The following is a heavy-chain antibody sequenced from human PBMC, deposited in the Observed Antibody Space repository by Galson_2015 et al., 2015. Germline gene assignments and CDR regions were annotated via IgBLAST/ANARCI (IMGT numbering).Heavy chain of an antibody. CDR3: AHSVGGIWYRRTYQQGNGMDV. CDR1: GFSLSTRGVG. CDR2: IYWDDTR. Sequence: PALVKPTQTLTLTCTFSGFSLSTRGVGVGWVRQSPGKALEWLALIYWDDTRRYSPSLRSRLTITKDTSQNQVFLTMASMGPVDTGTYYCAHSVGGIWYRRTYQQGNGMDVWGPGTTVTVSS. D-gene: IGHD2-15*01. J-gene: IGHJ6*02. V-gene: IGHV2-5*02.